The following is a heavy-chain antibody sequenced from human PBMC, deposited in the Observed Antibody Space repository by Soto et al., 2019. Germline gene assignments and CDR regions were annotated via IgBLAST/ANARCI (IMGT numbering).Heavy chain of an antibody. V-gene: IGHV1-18*01. Sequence: ASVKVSCKASGYTFTSYGISWVRQAPGQGLEWMGWISAYNGNTNYAQKLQGRVTMTTDTSTSTAYMELRSLRSDDTAVYYCARVADNYDYIWGSYRSNYYYYYMDVWGKGTTVTVSS. D-gene: IGHD3-16*02. CDR3: ARVADNYDYIWGSYRSNYYYYYMDV. J-gene: IGHJ6*03. CDR2: ISAYNGNT. CDR1: GYTFTSYG.